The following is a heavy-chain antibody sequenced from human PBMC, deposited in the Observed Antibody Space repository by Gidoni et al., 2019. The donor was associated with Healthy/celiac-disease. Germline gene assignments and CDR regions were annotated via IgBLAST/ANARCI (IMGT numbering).Heavy chain of an antibody. CDR1: GFPFSDSY. J-gene: IGHJ6*02. D-gene: IGHD3-3*01. Sequence: QVQLVESGGGLVKPGGSLRLSCAASGFPFSDSYMSWIRQAPGKGRGGVSYISSSGSTIYYADSVKGRFTISRDNAKNSLYLQMNSLRAEDTAVYYCARDMEWLSNYYYYYGMDVWGQGTTVTVSS. CDR2: ISSSGSTI. CDR3: ARDMEWLSNYYYYYGMDV. V-gene: IGHV3-11*01.